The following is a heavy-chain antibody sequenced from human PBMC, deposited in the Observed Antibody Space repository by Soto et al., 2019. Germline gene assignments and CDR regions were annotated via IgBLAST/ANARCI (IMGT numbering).Heavy chain of an antibody. D-gene: IGHD1-20*01. J-gene: IGHJ5*02. CDR3: AKDAVPYNGKWDWFDT. V-gene: IGHV3-23*01. CDR1: GFTFGDYA. CDR2: VGGGGSDT. Sequence: QFLESGGDLVQPGGSLRVHCVASGFTFGDYAMSWVRQAPGKGLEWVSSVGGGGSDTYYAASVKGRFTISRDNSKSTLYLQMNNLRVEDTAVYYCAKDAVPYNGKWDWFDTWGQGTLVIDS.